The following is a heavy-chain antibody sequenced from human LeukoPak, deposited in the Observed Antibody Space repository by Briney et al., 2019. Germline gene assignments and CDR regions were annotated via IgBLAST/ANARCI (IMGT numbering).Heavy chain of an antibody. CDR2: IYSGGST. V-gene: IGHV3-53*05. J-gene: IGHJ3*02. Sequence: PGGSLRLSCAASGFTVSSNYMSWVRQAPGKGLEWVSIIYSGGSTFYADSVKGRFTISRDNSKNTLYLQMNSLRAEDTAVYYCARERLETHDAFDIWGQGTMVTVSS. D-gene: IGHD5-24*01. CDR3: ARERLETHDAFDI. CDR1: GFTVSSNY.